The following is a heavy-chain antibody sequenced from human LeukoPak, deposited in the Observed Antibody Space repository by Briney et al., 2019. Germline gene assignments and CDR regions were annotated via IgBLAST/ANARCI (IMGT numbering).Heavy chain of an antibody. CDR2: MNPNSGNT. Sequence: GASVKVSCKASGYTFTSYDINWVRQATGQGLEWMGWMNPNSGNTGYTQKFQGRVTMTRNTSISTAYMELSSLRSEDTAVYYCARAPPGGGPLYSYGPRGSRFDPWGQGTLVTVSS. CDR1: GYTFTSYD. V-gene: IGHV1-8*01. CDR3: ARAPPGGGPLYSYGPRGSRFDP. J-gene: IGHJ5*02. D-gene: IGHD5-18*01.